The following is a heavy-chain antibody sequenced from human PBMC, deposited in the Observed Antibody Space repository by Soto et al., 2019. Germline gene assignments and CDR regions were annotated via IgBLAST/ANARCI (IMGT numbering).Heavy chain of an antibody. J-gene: IGHJ4*02. V-gene: IGHV4-34*01. Sequence: QVPLQQWGAGLLKPSETLSLTCAVYGGSFSGYYWSWIRQPPGKGLEWIGEINHSGSTNYNPSLKSRVTISVDTSKNQFSLKLSSVTAADTAVYYCARDPAAAGTTGFDYWGQGTLVTVSS. CDR1: GGSFSGYY. CDR3: ARDPAAAGTTGFDY. CDR2: INHSGST. D-gene: IGHD6-13*01.